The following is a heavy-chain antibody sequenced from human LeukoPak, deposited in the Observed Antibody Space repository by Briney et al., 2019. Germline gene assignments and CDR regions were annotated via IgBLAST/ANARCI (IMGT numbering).Heavy chain of an antibody. CDR3: AKRAVGNAFDI. CDR2: IYPCDSDT. D-gene: IGHD1-26*01. V-gene: IGHV5-51*01. Sequence: GESLKISCKGSGYSFTSYCTGWVRQMPGKGLEWMGIIYPCDSDTRYSPSFQGQVTISADKSISTVYLQWSSLKTSDTAMYFCAKRAVGNAFDIWGQGTMVTVSS. CDR1: GYSFTSYC. J-gene: IGHJ3*02.